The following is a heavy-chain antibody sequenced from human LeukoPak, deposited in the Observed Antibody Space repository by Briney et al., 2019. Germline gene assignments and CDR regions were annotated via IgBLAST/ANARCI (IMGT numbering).Heavy chain of an antibody. CDR1: GGSISSGDYY. D-gene: IGHD3-3*01. V-gene: IGHV4-39*01. CDR3: AIGPIFGVVGPPGAFDI. CDR2: IYYSGST. Sequence: SETLSLTCTVSGGSISSGDYYWSWIRQPPGKGLEWIGSIYYSGSTYYNPSLKSRVTISVDTSKNQFSLKLSSVTAADTAVYYCAIGPIFGVVGPPGAFDIWGQGTMVTVSS. J-gene: IGHJ3*02.